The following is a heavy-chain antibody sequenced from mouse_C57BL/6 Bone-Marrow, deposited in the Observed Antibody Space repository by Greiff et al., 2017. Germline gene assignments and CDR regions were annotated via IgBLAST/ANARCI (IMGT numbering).Heavy chain of an antibody. D-gene: IGHD1-1*01. CDR2: IHPSDSDT. Sequence: QVHVKQPGAELVKPGASVKVSCKASGYTFTSYWMHWVKQRPGQGLEWIGRIHPSDSDTNYNQKFKGKATLTVDKSSSTAYMQLSSLTYEYSAVYYSAMGITTVVAPFAYWGQGTLVTVSA. J-gene: IGHJ3*01. CDR1: GYTFTSYW. V-gene: IGHV1-74*01. CDR3: AMGITTVVAPFAY.